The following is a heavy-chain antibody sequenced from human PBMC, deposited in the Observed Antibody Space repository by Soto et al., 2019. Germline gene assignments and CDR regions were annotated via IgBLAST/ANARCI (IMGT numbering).Heavy chain of an antibody. Sequence: ASVKVSCKASGYSFTRYGIALARQAPGQGLEWMGWINTYNGNTNYAQNLQGGVTLTTDTSTSTAYMELTSLRSNDTAIYYCAMVDVYVTPSPQDVWAQGTTVTVSS. CDR1: GYSFTRYG. CDR2: INTYNGNT. V-gene: IGHV1-18*01. J-gene: IGHJ6*02. CDR3: AMVDVYVTPSPQDV. D-gene: IGHD3-16*01.